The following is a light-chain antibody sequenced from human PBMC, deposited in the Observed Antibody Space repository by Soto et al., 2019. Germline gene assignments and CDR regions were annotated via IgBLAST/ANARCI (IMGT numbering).Light chain of an antibody. CDR1: QNILNN. Sequence: DIVLTQSPATLSVSPGDRATLSCRASQNILNNLAWYHQKPGQPPRLLVYGASTRATDAPPRFRGSGSGTEFSLTISSLQSEDFASYYCQQLNSYPLTFGGGTKVEIK. J-gene: IGKJ4*01. CDR3: QQLNSYPLT. CDR2: GAS. V-gene: IGKV3-15*01.